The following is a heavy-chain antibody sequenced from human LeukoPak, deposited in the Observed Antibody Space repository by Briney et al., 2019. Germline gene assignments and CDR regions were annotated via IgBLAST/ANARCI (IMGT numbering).Heavy chain of an antibody. CDR1: GFTFSSNY. Sequence: GGSLRLSCAASGFTFSSNYMSWVRQAPGKGLEWVSVIYSGGSTYYADSVKGRFTISRDNSKNTLYLQMNSLRAEDTAVYYCASSAGTPDAFDIWGQGTMVTVSS. D-gene: IGHD1-26*01. CDR3: ASSAGTPDAFDI. J-gene: IGHJ3*02. V-gene: IGHV3-53*01. CDR2: IYSGGST.